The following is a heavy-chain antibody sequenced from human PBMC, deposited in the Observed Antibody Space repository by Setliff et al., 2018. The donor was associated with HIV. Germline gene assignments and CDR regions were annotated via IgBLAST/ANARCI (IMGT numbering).Heavy chain of an antibody. CDR2: INDSGTT. Sequence: ASETLSLTCDVYGGSFRGYYWSWIRQSPGKGLEWIAEINDSGTTTSNPSLKSRVTISLDTPKNQFSLKLNSGTAADTAVYYCARSTWTRFGGALTQLWPQRGAFDIWGQGTKVTVSS. J-gene: IGHJ3*02. CDR1: GGSFRGYY. D-gene: IGHD5-18*01. CDR3: ARSTWTRFGGALTQLWPQRGAFDI. V-gene: IGHV4-34*01.